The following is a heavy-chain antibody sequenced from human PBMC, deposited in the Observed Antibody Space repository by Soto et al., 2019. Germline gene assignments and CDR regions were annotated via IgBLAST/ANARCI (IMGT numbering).Heavy chain of an antibody. CDR1: GYSISSYD. CDR3: ARGGYDFWSGYYLSYYYGMDV. D-gene: IGHD3-3*01. Sequence: SESLALSCPVSGYSISSYDWSWIRQPPGKGLEWIGYIYYSGSTNYNPSLKSRVTISVDTSKNQFSLKLSSVTAVDTAVYYCARGGYDFWSGYYLSYYYGMDVWGQGTTVTVSS. J-gene: IGHJ6*02. CDR2: IYYSGST. V-gene: IGHV4-59*01.